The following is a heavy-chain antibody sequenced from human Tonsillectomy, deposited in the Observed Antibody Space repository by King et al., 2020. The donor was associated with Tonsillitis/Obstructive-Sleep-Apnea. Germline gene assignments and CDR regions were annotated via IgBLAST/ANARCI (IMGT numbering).Heavy chain of an antibody. D-gene: IGHD2-15*01. J-gene: IGHJ4*02. CDR1: GYSFTNFW. V-gene: IGHV5-51*01. Sequence: VQLVQSGAEVKKPGESLKISCKGSGYSFTNFWIGWVRRMPGKGLEWMGIIYPDDSDTRYSPSFQGQVTISADKSISTAYLQWSSLKASDTAMYYCAIKSGCSGGSCYSHFDSWGQGTLVTVSS. CDR2: IYPDDSDT. CDR3: AIKSGCSGGSCYSHFDS.